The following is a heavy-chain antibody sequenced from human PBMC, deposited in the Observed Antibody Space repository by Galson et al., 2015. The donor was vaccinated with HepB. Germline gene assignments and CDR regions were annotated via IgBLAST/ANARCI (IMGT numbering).Heavy chain of an antibody. CDR1: GFTFSSYN. J-gene: IGHJ1*01. Sequence: SLRLSCAASGFTFSSYNMNWVRQAPGKGLEWVAVISYDGSNKYYADSVKGRFTISRDNSKNTLYLQMNSLRAEDTAVYYCAKDTPPGTYYYDSSGHDYFQHWGQGTLVTVSS. D-gene: IGHD3-22*01. CDR3: AKDTPPGTYYYDSSGHDYFQH. CDR2: ISYDGSNK. V-gene: IGHV3-30*18.